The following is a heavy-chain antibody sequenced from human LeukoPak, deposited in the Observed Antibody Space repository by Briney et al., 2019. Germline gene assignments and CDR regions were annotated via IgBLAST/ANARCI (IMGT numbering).Heavy chain of an antibody. J-gene: IGHJ5*02. V-gene: IGHV4-59*02. CDR2: IYYSGST. CDR3: ARASGGYYNNWFDP. Sequence: PSETLSLTCTVSGGSVSSSYWSWIRQPPGKGLEWIGYIYYSGSTNYNPSLKSRVTISVDTSMNQFSLKLSSVTAADTAVYYCARASGGYYNNWFDPWGQGTLVTVSS. D-gene: IGHD3-22*01. CDR1: GGSVSSSY.